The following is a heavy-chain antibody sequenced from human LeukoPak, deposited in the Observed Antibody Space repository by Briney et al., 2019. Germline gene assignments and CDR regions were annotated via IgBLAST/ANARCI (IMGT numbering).Heavy chain of an antibody. CDR3: ARDSYHSGTNWYDVFDV. V-gene: IGHV1-18*01. J-gene: IGHJ3*01. CDR1: GYTFTTYG. D-gene: IGHD1-1*01. Sequence: ASVKVSCKASGYTFTTYGISWVRQAPGQGLEWMGWVSGNNGNTNYAQKLQGRVTMTTDTSTNTAYMELRSLRSDDTAVYYCARDSYHSGTNWYDVFDVWGQGTMVTVSS. CDR2: VSGNNGNT.